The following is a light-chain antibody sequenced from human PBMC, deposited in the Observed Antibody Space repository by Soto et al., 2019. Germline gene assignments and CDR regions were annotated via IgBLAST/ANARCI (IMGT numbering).Light chain of an antibody. CDR2: DAS. CDR3: LQYGNSPLT. V-gene: IGKV1-33*01. CDR1: QNINNY. J-gene: IGKJ4*01. Sequence: DIHMTQSPSSLSASVGDRVTITCQASQNINNYLNWYQQKLVRAPKLLSYDASNLEAGVPSRFRGSGSGTDFTFTISRMQPEDIATYYCLQYGNSPLTFGEGTKV.